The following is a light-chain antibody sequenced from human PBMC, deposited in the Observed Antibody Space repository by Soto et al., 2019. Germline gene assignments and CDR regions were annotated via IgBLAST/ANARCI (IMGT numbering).Light chain of an antibody. CDR2: GNN. CDR3: QSYDSRLSGYV. V-gene: IGLV1-40*01. Sequence: QSVLTQPPSVSGAPGQTVIISCSGSSSNLGAPYDVNWCRQLPGTVPRLLIYGNNNRPSGVPDRFSGSKSGTSASLAITGLQAEDEADYYCQSYDSRLSGYVFGTGTKGTVL. CDR1: SSNLGAPYD. J-gene: IGLJ1*01.